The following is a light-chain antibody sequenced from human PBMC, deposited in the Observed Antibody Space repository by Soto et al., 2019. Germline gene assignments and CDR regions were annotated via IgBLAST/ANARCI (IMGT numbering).Light chain of an antibody. Sequence: QSVLTQPASVSGSPGQSITISCTVTSIEVGSYNLVSWYQQHPGKAPKLMIYEGSKRPSGVSDRFSGSKSGNTASLTISGLQAEDEADYYCCSYAGTSGFAYVFGTGTKVTVL. CDR3: CSYAGTSGFAYV. CDR2: EGS. V-gene: IGLV2-23*03. J-gene: IGLJ1*01. CDR1: SIEVGSYNL.